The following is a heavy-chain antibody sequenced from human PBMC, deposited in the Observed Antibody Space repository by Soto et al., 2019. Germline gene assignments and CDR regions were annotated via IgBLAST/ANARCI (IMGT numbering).Heavy chain of an antibody. V-gene: IGHV4-30-4*01. Sequence: PSETLSLTCTVSGGSISSGDYYWSWIRQPPGKGLEWIGHIHYSGSTYHNPSLKSRLTISVDTTKNQFSLYLTSVTAADTAVYYCGRAHRDLQQLVHYQYSVNVWGQGTTVTVSS. CDR3: GRAHRDLQQLVHYQYSVNV. J-gene: IGHJ6*02. D-gene: IGHD6-13*01. CDR2: IHYSGST. CDR1: GGSISSGDYY.